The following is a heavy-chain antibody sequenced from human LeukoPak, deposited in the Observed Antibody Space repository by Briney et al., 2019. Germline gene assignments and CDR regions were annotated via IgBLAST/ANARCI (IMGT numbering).Heavy chain of an antibody. CDR1: GFTFSRHG. Sequence: GGSLRLSCAASGFTFSRHGMHWVRQTPGKGLEWVAVIWYDGSYKYNEDSVKGRFTISRDNSKNTLYLQMNSLRVEDTAVYHCAKEDCSSTRCFTTSLDSWGQGILVTVSS. V-gene: IGHV3-33*03. CDR3: AKEDCSSTRCFTTSLDS. CDR2: IWYDGSYK. J-gene: IGHJ4*02. D-gene: IGHD2-2*01.